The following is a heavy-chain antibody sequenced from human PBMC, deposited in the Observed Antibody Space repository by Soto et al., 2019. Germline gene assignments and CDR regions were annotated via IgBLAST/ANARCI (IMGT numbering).Heavy chain of an antibody. Sequence: ASGKVSCKASGYTFTSYGISWVRQAPGQGLEWMGWISAYNGNTNYARKLQGRVTMTTDTSTSTAYMELRSLRSDDTAVYYCARGVDIAVAGTDWFDPWGQGTLVTVSS. D-gene: IGHD6-19*01. V-gene: IGHV1-18*01. CDR2: ISAYNGNT. J-gene: IGHJ5*02. CDR3: ARGVDIAVAGTDWFDP. CDR1: GYTFTSYG.